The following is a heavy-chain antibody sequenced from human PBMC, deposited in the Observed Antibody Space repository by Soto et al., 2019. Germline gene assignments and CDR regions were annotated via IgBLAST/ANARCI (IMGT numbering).Heavy chain of an antibody. D-gene: IGHD4-4*01. CDR2: ISWNSGSI. CDR3: ARDPAIYSGKFDYGLDV. V-gene: IGHV3-9*01. CDR1: GFTFDDYA. Sequence: GGSLRLSCAASGFTFDDYAMHWVRQAPGKGLEWVSGISWNSGSIGYADSVKGRFTISRDDAKISLYLQMNSLRAEDTAVYFCARDPAIYSGKFDYGLDVWGRGTTVTVSS. J-gene: IGHJ6*02.